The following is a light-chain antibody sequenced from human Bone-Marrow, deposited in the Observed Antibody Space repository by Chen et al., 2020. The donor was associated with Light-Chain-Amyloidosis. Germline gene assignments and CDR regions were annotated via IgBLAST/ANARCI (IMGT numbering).Light chain of an antibody. J-gene: IGLJ2*01. V-gene: IGLV3-25*03. CDR1: DLPTKY. Sequence: SYELTQPPSVSVSPGQTARITCSGDDLPTKYAYWYQQKPGKAPVLVIHRDTERPSGISERFSGSSSWTTATLTISGVQAEDEADYHCQSADSSGTYEVIFGGGTNLTVL. CDR2: RDT. CDR3: QSADSSGTYEVI.